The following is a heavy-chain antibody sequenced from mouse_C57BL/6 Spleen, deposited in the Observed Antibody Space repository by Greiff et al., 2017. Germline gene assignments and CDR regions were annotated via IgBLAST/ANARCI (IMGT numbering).Heavy chain of an antibody. J-gene: IGHJ3*01. CDR3: ARSYDYEIWFAY. Sequence: VQLQQSGPALVTPGASVKLSCKASGYTFPSYDINWVKQRPGQGLEWIGWMYPRDGSTKYNETFTGKATLTVDTSSSTAYMELHILTSEDSAVYFCARSYDYEIWFAYWGQGTLVTVSA. V-gene: IGHV1-85*01. CDR1: GYTFPSYD. CDR2: MYPRDGST. D-gene: IGHD2-4*01.